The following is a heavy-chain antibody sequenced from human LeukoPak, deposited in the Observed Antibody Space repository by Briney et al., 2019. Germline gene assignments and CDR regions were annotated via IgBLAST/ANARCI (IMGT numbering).Heavy chain of an antibody. CDR1: GGSISSGSYY. CDR2: IYTSGST. J-gene: IGHJ3*02. V-gene: IGHV4-61*02. D-gene: IGHD2-15*01. Sequence: SQTLSLTCTVSGGSISSGSYYWSWIRQPAGKGLEWIGRIYTSGSTNYNPSLKSRVTISYTSKNQFSLKLNSVTAADTAVYYCARDSGVGPCLFCSGFDIWGQGTMVTVSS. CDR3: ARDSGVGPCLFCSGFDI.